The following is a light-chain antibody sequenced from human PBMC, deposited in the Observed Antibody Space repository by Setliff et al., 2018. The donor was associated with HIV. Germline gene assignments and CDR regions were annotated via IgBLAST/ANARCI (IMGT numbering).Light chain of an antibody. CDR1: SSDIGSYDL. CDR3: CSNTGSNTFV. CDR2: EVT. J-gene: IGLJ1*01. V-gene: IGLV2-23*02. Sequence: QSALAQPASVSGSPGQSITISCAGTSSDIGSYDLVSWFQQHPGKAPKAIIYEVTKRPSGVSNRFSGSKSGNTASLTISGLQAEDEADYYCCSNTGSNTFVFGTGTRTTVL.